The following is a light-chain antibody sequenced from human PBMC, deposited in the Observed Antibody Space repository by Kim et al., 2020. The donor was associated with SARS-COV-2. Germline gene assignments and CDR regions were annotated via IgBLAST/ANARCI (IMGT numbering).Light chain of an antibody. CDR2: SGS. V-gene: IGKV2-28*01. CDR1: QSLLHSNGYNY. CDR3: MQALQTQ. Sequence: DIVMTQSPLSLPVTPGEPASISCRSSQSLLHSNGYNYLDWYLQKPGQSPQLLIYSGSNRASGVPDRFSGSGSGTDFTLKISRVEAEDVGVYYCMQALQTQFGQGTKVDIK. J-gene: IGKJ1*01.